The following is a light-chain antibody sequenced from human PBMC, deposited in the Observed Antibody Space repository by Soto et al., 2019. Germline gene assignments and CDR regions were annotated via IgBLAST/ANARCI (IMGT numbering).Light chain of an antibody. CDR3: AAWDDRLSGPV. V-gene: IGLV1-47*02. J-gene: IGLJ2*01. CDR1: SSNIGSNY. Sequence: QPVLTQPPSLSGTPGQRVTIHCSGSSSNIGSNYAYWYQRVPGSAPKLLIYTNSQRPSGVPDRFSGSKSGTSASLAISGLRSEDEADYYCAAWDDRLSGPVFGGGTKLTVL. CDR2: TNS.